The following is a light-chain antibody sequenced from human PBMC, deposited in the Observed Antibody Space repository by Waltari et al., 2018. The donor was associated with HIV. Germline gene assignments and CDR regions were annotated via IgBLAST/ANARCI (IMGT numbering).Light chain of an antibody. V-gene: IGKV1-39*01. J-gene: IGKJ3*01. Sequence: DIQLTHSPSALAQSFGDNVLSTCQARQAISSYLNWYQQKSNNAPVLLVYSAYKLQSGAPSRFRGAGSGRDFSHSITGLQTEDFATYFGQQSYDSPFNFGPGP. CDR3: QQSYDSPFN. CDR1: QAISSY. CDR2: SAY.